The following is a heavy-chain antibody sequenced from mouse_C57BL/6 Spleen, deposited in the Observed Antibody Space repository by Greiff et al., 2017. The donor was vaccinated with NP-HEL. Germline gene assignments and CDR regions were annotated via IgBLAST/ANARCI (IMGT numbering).Heavy chain of an antibody. CDR3: ARPDFDSSGYDY. V-gene: IGHV1-64*01. CDR2: IHPNSGST. J-gene: IGHJ2*01. CDR1: GYTFTSYW. D-gene: IGHD3-2*02. Sequence: QVQLQQPGAELVMPGASVKLSCKASGYTFTSYWMHWVKQRPGQGLEWIGMIHPNSGSTNYNEKFKSKATLTVDKSSSTAYMQLSSLTSEDSAVYYCARPDFDSSGYDYWGQGTTLTVSS.